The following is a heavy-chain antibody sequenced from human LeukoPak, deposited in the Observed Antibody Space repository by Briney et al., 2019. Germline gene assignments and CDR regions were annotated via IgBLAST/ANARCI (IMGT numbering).Heavy chain of an antibody. V-gene: IGHV4-4*07. CDR1: GGSIINYY. Sequence: SETLSLTCTVSGGSIINYYWSWIRQSAGTGLEWVGRIYITGSTNYNPSLQSRLSMSVDTSKNQFSLRLTSVSAADTAVYYCARLKYYDSTGYSLGYYMDVWGKGITVTVSS. J-gene: IGHJ6*03. CDR2: IYITGST. D-gene: IGHD3-22*01. CDR3: ARLKYYDSTGYSLGYYMDV.